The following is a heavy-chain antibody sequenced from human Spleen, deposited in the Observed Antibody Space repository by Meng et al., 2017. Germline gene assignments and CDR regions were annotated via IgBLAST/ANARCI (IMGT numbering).Heavy chain of an antibody. Sequence: GSLRLSCAVSGYSITGSYNWGWIRQSPGKGLEWIGSIYQSGSTDYNPSLKSRVTMSADTSKNQFSLKLTSVTAADTAVYYCAGGAVVTLIFYHAMDVWGQGTTVTVSS. V-gene: IGHV4-38-2*01. CDR1: GYSITGSYN. CDR2: IYQSGST. CDR3: AGGAVVTLIFYHAMDV. J-gene: IGHJ6*02. D-gene: IGHD2-21*02.